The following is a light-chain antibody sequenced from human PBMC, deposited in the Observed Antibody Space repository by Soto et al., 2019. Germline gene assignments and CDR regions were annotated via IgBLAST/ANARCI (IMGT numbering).Light chain of an antibody. CDR3: QQSYSTSWT. Sequence: EIVMTHSPSTLSLSPGDRVLLSCRASQSVNSNLAWYQQKAGQAPRLLIYGTSTRATGIPSRFSGSGSGTDFTLTISSLQPEDFATYYCQQSYSTSWTFGQGTEVDIK. V-gene: IGKV3-15*01. J-gene: IGKJ1*01. CDR2: GTS. CDR1: QSVNSN.